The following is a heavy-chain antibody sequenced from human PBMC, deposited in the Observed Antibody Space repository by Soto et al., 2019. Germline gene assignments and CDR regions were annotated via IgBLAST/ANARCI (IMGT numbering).Heavy chain of an antibody. D-gene: IGHD6-6*01. V-gene: IGHV4-34*01. CDR2: INHSGST. CDR3: AREGQLQDRLRVYYYYMDV. J-gene: IGHJ6*03. CDR1: GGSFSGYY. Sequence: QVQLQQWGAGLLKPSETLSLTCAVYGGSFSGYYWSWIRQPPGKGLEWIGEINHSGSTNYNPSLKSRGTTSVDTSKNQFSLKLSSVTAADTAVYYCAREGQLQDRLRVYYYYMDVWGKGTTVTVSS.